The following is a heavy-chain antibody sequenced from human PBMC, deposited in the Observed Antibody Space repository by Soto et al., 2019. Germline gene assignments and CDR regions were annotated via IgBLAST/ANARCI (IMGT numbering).Heavy chain of an antibody. D-gene: IGHD3-3*01. Sequence: QVQLVQSGAEVKKPGASVKVSCKASGYTFTGHYLHWVRQAPGRGLEWMGWINPSTGGTNFAQKFQGRFPMTSDTSIRTVYLELSSLRSDDTAVYYCGRSLMWSVGARRFDHWGQGTQVTVSS. J-gene: IGHJ4*02. V-gene: IGHV1-2*02. CDR1: GYTFTGHY. CDR2: INPSTGGT. CDR3: GRSLMWSVGARRFDH.